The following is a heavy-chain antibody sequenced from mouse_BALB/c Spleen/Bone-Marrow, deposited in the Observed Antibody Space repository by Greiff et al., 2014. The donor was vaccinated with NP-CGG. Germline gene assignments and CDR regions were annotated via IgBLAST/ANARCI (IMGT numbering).Heavy chain of an antibody. V-gene: IGHV1-12*01. CDR3: ARNYYGYYYAMDY. CDR1: GYTFTSYN. Sequence: SGAELVKPGASVKMSYKASGYTFTSYNMHWVKQTPGQGLEWIGAIYPGNGDTSYNQKFKGKATLTADKSSSTAYLQLSSLTSEDSAVYYCARNYYGYYYAMDYWGQGTSVTVSS. J-gene: IGHJ4*01. CDR2: IYPGNGDT. D-gene: IGHD1-1*01.